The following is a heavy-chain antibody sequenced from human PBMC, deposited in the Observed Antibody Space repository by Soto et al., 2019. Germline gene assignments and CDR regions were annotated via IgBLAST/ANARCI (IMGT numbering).Heavy chain of an antibody. CDR2: IYYSGST. J-gene: IGHJ6*03. CDR3: ARAANSYDYYYYYMDV. CDR1: GGSISSYY. V-gene: IGHV4-59*01. Sequence: SETLSLTCTVSGGSISSYYWSWIRQPPGKGLEWIGHIYYSGSTNYNPSLKSRVTISVDTSKNQFSLKLSSVTAADTAVYYCARAANSYDYYYYYMDVWGKGTKVTVSS. D-gene: IGHD5-18*01.